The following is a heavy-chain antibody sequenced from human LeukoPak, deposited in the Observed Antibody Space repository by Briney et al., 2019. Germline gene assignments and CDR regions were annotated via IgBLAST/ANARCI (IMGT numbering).Heavy chain of an antibody. Sequence: GRSLRLSCAASGFTFSSYAMHWVRQAPGKGLEWVAVISYDGSNKYYADSVKGRFTISRDNSKNTLYLQMNSLRAEDTAVYYCARALDHYYYGSGSIGGMDVWGQGTTVTVSS. CDR2: ISYDGSNK. CDR3: ARALDHYYYGSGSIGGMDV. CDR1: GFTFSSYA. V-gene: IGHV3-30-3*01. D-gene: IGHD3-10*01. J-gene: IGHJ6*02.